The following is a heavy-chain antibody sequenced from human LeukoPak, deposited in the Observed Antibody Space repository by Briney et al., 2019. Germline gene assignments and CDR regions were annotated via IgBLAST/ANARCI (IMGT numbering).Heavy chain of an antibody. V-gene: IGHV3-11*01. J-gene: IGHJ4*02. D-gene: IGHD2-21*02. CDR2: ISDSGSTI. CDR1: GFTFSDYY. CDR3: ARVRRGGDSRYFDY. Sequence: GGSLRLSCAASGFTFSDYYMSWIRQAPGKGLEWLSYISDSGSTIYYADSVKGRFTISRDNAKNSLYLQMNLLRVEDTAVYFCARVRRGGDSRYFDYWGQGALVTVSS.